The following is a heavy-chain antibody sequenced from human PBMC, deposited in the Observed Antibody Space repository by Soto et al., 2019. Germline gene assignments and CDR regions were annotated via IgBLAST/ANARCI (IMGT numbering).Heavy chain of an antibody. CDR3: ATWHEREHAYDV. CDR2: LYDVDGS. D-gene: IGHD1-1*01. Sequence: LRLSCAAFGLTISGKKYVAWVRQAPGKGLEWVSALYDVDGSFYADTVKGRFTTSSDSSKTTVYLQMNDLRPDDTAVYYCATWHEREHAYDVWGQGTTVTVSS. CDR1: GLTISGKKY. J-gene: IGHJ3*01. V-gene: IGHV3-53*01.